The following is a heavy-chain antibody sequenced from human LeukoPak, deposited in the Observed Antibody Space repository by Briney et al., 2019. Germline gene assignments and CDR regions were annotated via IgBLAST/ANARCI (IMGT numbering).Heavy chain of an antibody. CDR3: ARIGAELDAFDI. CDR1: GGSISSYY. D-gene: IGHD1-26*01. J-gene: IGHJ3*02. CDR2: IYYSGST. V-gene: IGHV4-59*01. Sequence: SETLSLTCTVSGGSISSYYWSWIRQPAGKGLEWIGYIYYSGSTNYNPSLKSRVTISVDTSKNQFSLKLSSVTAADTAVYYCARIGAELDAFDIWGQGTMVTVSS.